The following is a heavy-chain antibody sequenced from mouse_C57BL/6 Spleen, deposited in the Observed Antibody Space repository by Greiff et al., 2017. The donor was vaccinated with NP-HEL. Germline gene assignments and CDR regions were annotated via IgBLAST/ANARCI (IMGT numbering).Heavy chain of an antibody. CDR2: INYDGSST. V-gene: IGHV5-16*01. CDR1: GFTFSDYY. J-gene: IGHJ4*01. CDR3: ARGPSLLWYYYAMDY. D-gene: IGHD2-10*01. Sequence: EVMLVESEGGLVQPGRSMKLSCTASGFTFSDYYMAWVRQVPEKGLEWVANINYDGSSTYYLDSLKSRFIISRDNAKNILYLQMSSLKSEDTATYYCARGPSLLWYYYAMDYWGQGTSVTVSS.